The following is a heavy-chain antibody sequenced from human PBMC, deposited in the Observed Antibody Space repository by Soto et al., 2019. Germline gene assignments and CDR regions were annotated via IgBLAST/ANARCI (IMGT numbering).Heavy chain of an antibody. Sequence: GGSLRLSCAASGFTFSSYGMHWVRQAPGKGLEWVAVIWYDGSNKYYADSVKGRFTISRDNSKNTLYLQMNSLRAEDTAVYYCARVGFDSSGWLHIDYWGQGTLVTVSS. V-gene: IGHV3-33*01. CDR3: ARVGFDSSGWLHIDY. J-gene: IGHJ4*02. CDR2: IWYDGSNK. CDR1: GFTFSSYG. D-gene: IGHD6-19*01.